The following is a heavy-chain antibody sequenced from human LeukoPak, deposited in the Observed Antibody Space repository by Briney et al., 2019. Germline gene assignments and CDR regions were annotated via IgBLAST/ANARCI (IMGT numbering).Heavy chain of an antibody. CDR1: SASVSSGGSY. CDR2: VYYGGGT. V-gene: IGHV4-31*03. CDR3: ARGRYDGPFDY. Sequence: PSQTLSLTCSVSSASVSSGGSYWSWIRQHPGRGLEWIGYVYYGGGTYYNPSLKSRVFISLDTSKNQFFLNLTSVTAADTAVYHCARGRYDGPFDYWGQGTLVTVSS. J-gene: IGHJ4*02. D-gene: IGHD3-3*01.